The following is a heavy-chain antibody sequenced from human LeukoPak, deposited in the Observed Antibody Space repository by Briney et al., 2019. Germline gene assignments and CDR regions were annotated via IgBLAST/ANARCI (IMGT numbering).Heavy chain of an antibody. Sequence: GGSLRLSCAASGFTFSNYAISWVRQAPGKGLEWVSSISPSNISSYYADSVRGRFTISRDNSKSTLYLQMNSLRAEDTAVYYCAKDGGGSLEWLPPMDVWGQGTTVTVSS. CDR2: ISPSNISS. CDR1: GFTFSNYA. J-gene: IGHJ6*02. CDR3: AKDGGGSLEWLPPMDV. D-gene: IGHD3-3*01. V-gene: IGHV3-23*01.